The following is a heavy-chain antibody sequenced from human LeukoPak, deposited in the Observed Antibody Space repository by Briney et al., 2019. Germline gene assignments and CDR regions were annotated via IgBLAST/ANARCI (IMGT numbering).Heavy chain of an antibody. CDR3: ARETTQKEAHYMDV. J-gene: IGHJ6*03. D-gene: IGHD1-14*01. CDR2: ITPNSGGT. Sequence: GASVKVSCKASGYTFTGYYMHWVREAPGQGLGWMGWITPNSGGTNYAQTFQGRVTMTRDTSISTAYMALSRLRSDDTAVYYCARETTQKEAHYMDVWGEGATVTISS. CDR1: GYTFTGYY. V-gene: IGHV1-2*02.